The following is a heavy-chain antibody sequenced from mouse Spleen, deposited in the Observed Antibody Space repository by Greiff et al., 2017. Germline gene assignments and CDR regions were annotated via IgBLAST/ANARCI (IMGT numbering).Heavy chain of an antibody. CDR2: IHPNSGST. J-gene: IGHJ4*01. CDR3: AMGTGVGGAMDY. V-gene: IGHV1-64*01. CDR1: GYTFTSYW. D-gene: IGHD2-14*01. Sequence: QVQLQQPGAELVKPGASVKLSCKASGYTFTSYWMHWVKQRPGQGLEWIGMIHPNSGSTNYNEKFKSKATLTVDKSSSTAYMQLSSLTSEDSAVYYCAMGTGVGGAMDYWGQGTSVTVSS.